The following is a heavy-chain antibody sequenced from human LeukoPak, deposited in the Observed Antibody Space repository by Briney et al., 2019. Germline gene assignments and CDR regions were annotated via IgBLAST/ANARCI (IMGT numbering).Heavy chain of an antibody. Sequence: HGESLQISCKGSGYSFTSYWISWVRQMPGKGLEWMGRIDPSDSYTNYSPSFQGHVTISADKSISTAYLQWSSLKASDTAMYYCATALRLGELSLVYYFDYWGQGTLVTVSS. CDR3: ATALRLGELSLVYYFDY. CDR2: IDPSDSYT. D-gene: IGHD3-16*02. J-gene: IGHJ4*02. V-gene: IGHV5-10-1*01. CDR1: GYSFTSYW.